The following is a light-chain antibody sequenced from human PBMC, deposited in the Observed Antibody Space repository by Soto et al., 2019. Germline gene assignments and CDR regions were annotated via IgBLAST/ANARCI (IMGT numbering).Light chain of an antibody. CDR1: QSVSSSY. J-gene: IGKJ1*01. CDR2: GAS. CDR3: QHYGTSRT. V-gene: IGKV3-20*01. Sequence: EIVLTQSPGTLSLSPGERATLSCRASQSVSSSYLTWYQQKPGQAPRILIYGASSRATGLPERFSGSGSGTDFPLTISRLEPEDFAVYYCQHYGTSRTFGRGKKVEIK.